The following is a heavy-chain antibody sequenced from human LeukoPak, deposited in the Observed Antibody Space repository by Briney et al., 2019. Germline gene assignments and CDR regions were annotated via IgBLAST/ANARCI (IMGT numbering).Heavy chain of an antibody. Sequence: SETLSLTCTVSGGSINNYYWSWIRQPPGKGLEWIGYIYYSGNTNYNPSLKSRVTISIDTSKNEFSLKLTSVTAADTAVYFCAREANYYGSGSYFEGTFDYWGQGSLVTVSS. J-gene: IGHJ4*02. CDR2: IYYSGNT. CDR1: GGSINNYY. D-gene: IGHD3-10*01. CDR3: AREANYYGSGSYFEGTFDY. V-gene: IGHV4-59*01.